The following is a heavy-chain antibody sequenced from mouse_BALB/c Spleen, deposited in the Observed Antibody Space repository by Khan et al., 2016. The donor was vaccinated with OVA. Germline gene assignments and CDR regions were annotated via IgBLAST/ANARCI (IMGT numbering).Heavy chain of an antibody. CDR2: IWAGGST. CDR1: GFSLTSYG. V-gene: IGHV2-9*02. J-gene: IGHJ2*01. CDR3: ARNRESDYFDY. Sequence: VQLQESGPGPVAPSQSLSITCTVSGFSLTSYGIHWVRQPPGKGLEWLGIIWAGGSTNYNSALMSRLSISKDNSRSQVFLKMNSLQTDDTAMYFCARNRESDYFDYWGQGTTLTVSS.